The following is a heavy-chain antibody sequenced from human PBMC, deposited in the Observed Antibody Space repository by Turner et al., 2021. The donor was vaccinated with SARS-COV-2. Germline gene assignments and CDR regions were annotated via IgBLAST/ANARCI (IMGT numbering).Heavy chain of an antibody. Sequence: QVQLQESGPGLVKPSETLSLTCTVPGGSISSYYWSWIRPPPGKGLEWIGYIYYSGSTNYNPSLKSRFTISIDTSKNQFSLKLSYVTAADTAVYYCARGIPAAAGLVNWFDPWGQGTLVTVSS. D-gene: IGHD6-13*01. J-gene: IGHJ5*02. CDR3: ARGIPAAAGLVNWFDP. CDR1: GGSISSYY. V-gene: IGHV4-59*01. CDR2: IYYSGST.